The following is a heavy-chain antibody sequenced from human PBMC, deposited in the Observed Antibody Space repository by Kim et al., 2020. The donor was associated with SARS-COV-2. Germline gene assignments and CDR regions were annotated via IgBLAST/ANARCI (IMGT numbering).Heavy chain of an antibody. CDR2: ISYDGSNK. CDR1: GFTFSSYA. Sequence: GGSLRLSCAASGFTFSSYAMHWVRQAPGKGLEWVAVISYDGSNKYYADSVKGRFTISRDNSKNTLYLQMNSLRAEDTAVYYCARDSVVVTDIGFDYWGQG. D-gene: IGHD2-21*02. J-gene: IGHJ4*02. V-gene: IGHV3-30*04. CDR3: ARDSVVVTDIGFDY.